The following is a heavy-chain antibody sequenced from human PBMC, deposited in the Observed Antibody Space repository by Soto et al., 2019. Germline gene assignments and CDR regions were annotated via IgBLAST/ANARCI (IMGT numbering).Heavy chain of an antibody. V-gene: IGHV3-9*01. Sequence: SLRLSCAASGFIFDDYAMHWVRQAPGKGLEWVAGISWNSGSIGYTDSVKGRFTISRDNAKNSLYLQMNSLRAEDTALYYCAKDVSGRGSFYYYFGMDVWGHGTTVTVSS. D-gene: IGHD3-16*01. CDR3: AKDVSGRGSFYYYFGMDV. CDR1: GFIFDDYA. CDR2: ISWNSGSI. J-gene: IGHJ6*02.